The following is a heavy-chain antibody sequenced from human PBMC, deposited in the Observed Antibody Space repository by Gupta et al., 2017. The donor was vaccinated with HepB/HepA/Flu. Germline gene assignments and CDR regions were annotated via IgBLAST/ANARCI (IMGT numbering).Heavy chain of an antibody. CDR2: ISGGGGNT. D-gene: IGHD3-22*01. J-gene: IGHJ4*02. Sequence: EVQLLESGGGLVQPGGSLRLSCAASGFTFSSYAMNWVRQAPGKGLEWVSAISGGGGNTYYADSGKGRFTISRDNSKNTLYLQMNSLRAEDTAVYYCAKGLYDDSSAYYGYWGQGTLVPVSS. CDR3: AKGLYDDSSAYYGY. V-gene: IGHV3-23*01. CDR1: GFTFSSYA.